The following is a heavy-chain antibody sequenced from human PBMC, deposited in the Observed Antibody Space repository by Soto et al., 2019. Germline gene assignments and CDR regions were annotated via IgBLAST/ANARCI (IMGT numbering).Heavy chain of an antibody. Sequence: EVLLVESGGGLVKPGGSLKLSCAASGFDFNSHTMSWVRQAPGKGLEWVSTISSKSAYIYYADSLKGRFTVSRDNAETSLYLHMTSLTVDDTAVYYCAKVGRYFPESTESDWGQRTLVTVSS. V-gene: IGHV3-21*01. CDR3: AKVGRYFPESTESD. CDR1: GFDFNSHT. J-gene: IGHJ4*02. D-gene: IGHD2-2*01. CDR2: ISSKSAYI.